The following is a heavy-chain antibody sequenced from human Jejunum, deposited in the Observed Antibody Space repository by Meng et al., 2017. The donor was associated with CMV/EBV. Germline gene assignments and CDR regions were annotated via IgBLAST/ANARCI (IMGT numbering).Heavy chain of an antibody. D-gene: IGHD3-10*01. Sequence: QLPRSDPRLVKPSPPLSLTCTVSVDSISSGDYSWNWIRQSPGKGLEWIGYIYYNGNAYYNPSLQSRVSISVDTSKNEFSLNLNSVTAADTALYFCARGGIFRGIDYWGQGTLVTVSS. CDR3: ARGGIFRGIDY. CDR1: VDSISSGDYS. J-gene: IGHJ4*02. CDR2: IYYNGNA. V-gene: IGHV4-30-4*08.